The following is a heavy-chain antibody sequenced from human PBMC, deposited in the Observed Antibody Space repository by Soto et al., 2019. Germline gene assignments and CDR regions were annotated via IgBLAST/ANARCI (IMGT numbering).Heavy chain of an antibody. V-gene: IGHV3-30*19. CDR2: TSYDGTNN. CDR3: ARWGTTGGLDV. J-gene: IGHJ4*02. CDR1: GFTFRSHV. Sequence: QVQLVESGGGVVQPGTSLRLSCVGSGFTFRSHVIHWVRQAPGKGLEWVALTSYDGTNNYYGDSVKGRFTISRDNSKNTVDLQMDSLRLEDTSLYYCARWGTTGGLDVWGPGTLVSVSS. D-gene: IGHD3-16*01.